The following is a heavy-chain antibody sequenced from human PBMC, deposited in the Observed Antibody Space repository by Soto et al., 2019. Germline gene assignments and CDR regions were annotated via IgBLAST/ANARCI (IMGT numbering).Heavy chain of an antibody. V-gene: IGHV1-69*01. CDR2: IIPIFGTA. Sequence: QVQQVQSGAEEKQPGSSVKLSCKASGGTFSSYAISWVRQAPGQGLEWMGGIIPIFGTANYAQKFQGRVTITADESTSTAYMELSRLRSEDTAVYYCASATPMVRAYYGMDVWGQGTTVTVSS. D-gene: IGHD3-10*01. J-gene: IGHJ6*02. CDR1: GGTFSSYA. CDR3: ASATPMVRAYYGMDV.